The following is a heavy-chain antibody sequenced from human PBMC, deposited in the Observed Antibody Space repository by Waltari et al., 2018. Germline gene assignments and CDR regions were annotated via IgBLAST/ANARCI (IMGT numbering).Heavy chain of an antibody. D-gene: IGHD3-16*01. J-gene: IGHJ4*02. CDR3: ASLSYIGGSFDY. Sequence: EVQLVESGGGLVQPGGSLSPSCAASGLTFSSYWMSWVRQAPGKGLEWVANIKQDGSEKYYVDSVKGRFTISRDNAKNSLYLQMNSLRAEDTAVYYCASLSYIGGSFDYWGQGTLVTVSS. CDR2: IKQDGSEK. V-gene: IGHV3-7*01. CDR1: GLTFSSYW.